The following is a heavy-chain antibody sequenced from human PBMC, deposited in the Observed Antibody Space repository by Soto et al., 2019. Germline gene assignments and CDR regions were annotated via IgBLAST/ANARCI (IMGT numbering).Heavy chain of an antibody. D-gene: IGHD6-19*01. CDR3: ARDSGGWRTRPEDIPY. CDR2: IAYNGDT. Sequence: QVQRVQSGGEVKKPGASVKVYCKASGYTFTSYGFSWVRQAPGQGLEWMGWIAYNGDTKYAEKLQGRVTLTTDTSTSTTYMEMRSQRPVDTQMYYCARDSGGWRTRPEDIPYWGECTLVTVSS. CDR1: GYTFTSYG. V-gene: IGHV1-18*01. J-gene: IGHJ1*01.